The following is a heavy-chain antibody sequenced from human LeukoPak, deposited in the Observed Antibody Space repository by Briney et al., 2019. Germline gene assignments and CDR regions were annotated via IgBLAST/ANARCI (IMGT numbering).Heavy chain of an antibody. J-gene: IGHJ4*02. CDR1: GFTFSNYW. D-gene: IGHD3-10*01. CDR3: ARLLWSTASSGVDY. V-gene: IGHV3-7*03. Sequence: VQPGGSLRLSCAASGFTFSNYWMSWVRQAPGKGLEWVANIKQDASEIYYVGSVKGRFIISRDNAKNSLFPQMNSLRAEDTAVYYCARLLWSTASSGVDYWGQGTLVTVSS. CDR2: IKQDASEI.